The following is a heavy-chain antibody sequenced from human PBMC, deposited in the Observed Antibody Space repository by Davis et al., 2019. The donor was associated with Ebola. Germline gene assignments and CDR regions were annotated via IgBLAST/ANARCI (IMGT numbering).Heavy chain of an antibody. V-gene: IGHV3-74*01. CDR1: GFTFSSYW. J-gene: IGHJ6*02. Sequence: GESLKISCAASGFTFSSYWMHWVRQAPGKGLVWVSRINSDGSSTSYADSVKGRFTISRDNAKNTLYLQMNSLRAEDTAVYYCARVFGSFWSGYYTFGDYYYYYGMDVWGQGTTVTVSS. D-gene: IGHD3-3*01. CDR2: INSDGSST. CDR3: ARVFGSFWSGYYTFGDYYYYYGMDV.